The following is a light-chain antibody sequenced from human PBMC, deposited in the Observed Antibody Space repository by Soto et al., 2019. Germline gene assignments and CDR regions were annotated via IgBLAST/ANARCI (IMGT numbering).Light chain of an antibody. J-gene: IGKJ1*01. CDR2: DAS. Sequence: EIVLTQSPVTLSLSPGERATLSCTASQSVSNNLAWYQQKPGQPPRLLIYDASDRAPAIPPRFSGTGSGTDFTLTISSLEREDFAIYICQQRSNWPRTFGQGTRVDIK. CDR1: QSVSNN. V-gene: IGKV3-11*01. CDR3: QQRSNWPRT.